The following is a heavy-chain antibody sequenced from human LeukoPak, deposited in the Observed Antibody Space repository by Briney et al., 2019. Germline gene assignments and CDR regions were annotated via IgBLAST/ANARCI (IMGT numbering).Heavy chain of an antibody. J-gene: IGHJ3*02. D-gene: IGHD3-3*01. CDR3: ARGRITIFGVVPGAFDI. Sequence: SVTVSCTASGGTLSSYAISWVRQAPGQGLEWMGGIIPIFGTANYAQKFQGRVTITADESTSTAYMELSSLRSEDTAVYYCARGRITIFGVVPGAFDIWGQGTMVTVSS. CDR1: GGTLSSYA. V-gene: IGHV1-69*13. CDR2: IIPIFGTA.